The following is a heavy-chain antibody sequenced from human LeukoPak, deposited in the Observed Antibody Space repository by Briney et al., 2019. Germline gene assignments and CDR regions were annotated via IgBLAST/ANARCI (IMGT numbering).Heavy chain of an antibody. V-gene: IGHV3-7*04. CDR2: IKQDGSEK. J-gene: IGHJ4*02. CDR1: GFTFSSYW. D-gene: IGHD4-17*01. CDR3: ARAYSPYNFYYGDYVPIDFDY. Sequence: GGSLRLSCAASGFTFSSYWMSWVRQAPGKGLEWVANIKQDGSEKYYVDSVKGRFTISRDNAKNSLYLQMNSLRAEDTAVYYCARAYSPYNFYYGDYVPIDFDYWGQGTLVTVSS.